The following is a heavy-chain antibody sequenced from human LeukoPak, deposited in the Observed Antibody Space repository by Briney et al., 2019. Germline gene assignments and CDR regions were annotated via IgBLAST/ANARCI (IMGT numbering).Heavy chain of an antibody. V-gene: IGHV3-21*01. D-gene: IGHD6-13*01. CDR1: GFTFSSYS. CDR2: ISSSSSYI. CDR3: ARAQIIAAAGLNWFDP. J-gene: IGHJ5*02. Sequence: GGSLRLSRAASGFTFSSYSMNWVRQAPGKGLEWVSSISSSSSYIYYADSVKGRFTISRDNAKNSLYLQMNSLRAEDTAVYYCARAQIIAAAGLNWFDPWGQGTLVTVSS.